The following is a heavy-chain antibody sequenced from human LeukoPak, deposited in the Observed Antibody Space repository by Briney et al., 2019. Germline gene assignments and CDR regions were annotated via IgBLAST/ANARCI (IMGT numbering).Heavy chain of an antibody. J-gene: IGHJ4*02. Sequence: GGSLRLSCAASGFIFSNYNMNWVRQTPGKGLEWLSYIRSSSGTIYYADSVKGRFTISGDNAKNSLYLQMNSLRAEDTAVYYCARALGYSYGYAVDYWGRGTVVTLSS. V-gene: IGHV3-48*01. CDR2: IRSSSGTI. D-gene: IGHD5-18*01. CDR1: GFIFSNYN. CDR3: ARALGYSYGYAVDY.